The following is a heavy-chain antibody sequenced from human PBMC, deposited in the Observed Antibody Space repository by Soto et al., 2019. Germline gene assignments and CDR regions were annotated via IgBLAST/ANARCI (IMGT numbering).Heavy chain of an antibody. J-gene: IGHJ4*02. CDR3: VHHGGVPYYHDF. V-gene: IGHV4-4*02. CDR1: CGSLSISSW. D-gene: IGHD2-8*01. Sequence: SATLSLTCSVSCGSLSISSWWSWVRQPPGKTLEWLGEIFYSGSTKYNPSLNSRVTISADQSKNDFSLRLSSVTAADTAVYYCVHHGGVPYYHDFWGQGMLVTVSS. CDR2: IFYSGST.